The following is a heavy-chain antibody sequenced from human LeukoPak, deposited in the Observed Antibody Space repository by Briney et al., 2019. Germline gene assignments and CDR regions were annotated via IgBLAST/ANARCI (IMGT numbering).Heavy chain of an antibody. D-gene: IGHD2-15*01. CDR1: GFPFSSYS. Sequence: PGGSLRLSCAASGFPFSSYSMNWVRQAPGKGLEWVSSISSSFSHIYYADSVEGRFTISRDNAKNSLYLHMNSLRAEDTAVYYCARDLVYCSGASCYQRGFDYWGQGSLVTVSS. CDR2: ISSSFSHI. J-gene: IGHJ4*02. CDR3: ARDLVYCSGASCYQRGFDY. V-gene: IGHV3-21*01.